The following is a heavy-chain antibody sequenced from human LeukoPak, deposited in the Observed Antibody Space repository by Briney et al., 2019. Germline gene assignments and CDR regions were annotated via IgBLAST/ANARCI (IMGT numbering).Heavy chain of an antibody. CDR3: VAWTDRGYRY. Sequence: GGSLRLSCTASGFTFSRAWLNWIRQAPGKGLEWVANINPDGDGMRFVDSVKGRFTMSRDHAQSSLHLQMNSLRVEDTAFSYCVAWTDRGYRYWAQGVLVTVSS. D-gene: IGHD3-16*02. CDR2: INPDGDGM. J-gene: IGHJ4*02. CDR1: GFTFSRAW. V-gene: IGHV3-7*01.